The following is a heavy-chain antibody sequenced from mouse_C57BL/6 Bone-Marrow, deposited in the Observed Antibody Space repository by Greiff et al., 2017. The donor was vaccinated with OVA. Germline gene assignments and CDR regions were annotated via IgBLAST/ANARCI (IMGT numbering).Heavy chain of an antibody. CDR3: ATGTRYYAMDY. CDR1: GFTFSDYG. V-gene: IGHV5-17*01. CDR2: ISSGSSTI. D-gene: IGHD4-1*01. J-gene: IGHJ4*01. Sequence: EVQLVESGGGLVKPGGSLKLSCAASGFTFSDYGMHWVRQAPEKGLEWVAYISSGSSTIYYADTVKGRFTISRDNAKNTLFLQMTSLRSEDTAMYYCATGTRYYAMDYWGQGTSVTVSS.